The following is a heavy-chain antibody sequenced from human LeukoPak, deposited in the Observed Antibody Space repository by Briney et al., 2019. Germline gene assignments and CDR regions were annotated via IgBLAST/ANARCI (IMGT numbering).Heavy chain of an antibody. CDR3: ARSLGYYYYYYGMDV. CDR1: GFTFSDYY. J-gene: IGHJ6*02. CDR2: ISSSGSTI. D-gene: IGHD2-15*01. Sequence: GGSLRLSCAASGFTFSDYYMSWIRQAPGKGLEWVSYISSSGSTIHYADSVKGRFTISRDSAKNSLYLQMNSLRAEDTAVYYCARSLGYYYYYYGMDVWGQGTTVTVSS. V-gene: IGHV3-11*01.